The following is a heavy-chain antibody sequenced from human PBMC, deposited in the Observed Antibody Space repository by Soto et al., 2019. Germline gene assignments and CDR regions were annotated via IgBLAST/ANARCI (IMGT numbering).Heavy chain of an antibody. CDR3: ARDGSGDRHAFDI. V-gene: IGHV3-33*01. J-gene: IGHJ3*02. CDR2: IWYDGSNK. D-gene: IGHD3-10*01. CDR1: GFSFSSYG. Sequence: QVQLVESGGGVVQSGRSLRLSCAASGFSFSSYGMHWVRQAPGKGLEWVAVIWYDGSNKYYADSVKGRLTISRDNSKNTLYLLMNSLRAEDTAVYYCARDGSGDRHAFDIWGQGTMVTVSS.